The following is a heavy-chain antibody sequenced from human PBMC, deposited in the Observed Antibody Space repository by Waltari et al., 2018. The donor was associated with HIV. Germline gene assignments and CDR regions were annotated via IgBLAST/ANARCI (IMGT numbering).Heavy chain of an antibody. J-gene: IGHJ6*02. CDR3: ARQRATYYYDSSGYPYYYYYGMDV. CDR2: INSDGSST. Sequence: GGLVQPGGSLRLSCAASGFTFSSYWMHWVRQAPGKGLVWVSRINSDGSSTSYADAVKGRFTISRDNAKNTLHLQMNSLRAEDTAVYYCARQRATYYYDSSGYPYYYYYGMDVWGQGTTVTVSS. V-gene: IGHV3-74*01. D-gene: IGHD3-22*01. CDR1: GFTFSSYW.